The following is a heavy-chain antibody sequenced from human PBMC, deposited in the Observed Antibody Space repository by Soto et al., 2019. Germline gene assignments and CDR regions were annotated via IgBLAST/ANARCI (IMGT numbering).Heavy chain of an antibody. CDR2: INPSGGST. J-gene: IGHJ4*02. Sequence: AXVKVSCKASGYTFTSYYMHWVRQAPGQGLEWMGIINPSGGSTSYAQKFQGRVTITRDTSASTVYMELSSLRSEDTAVYFCARGASDWLPYFDYWGQGSLVTVSS. CDR3: ARGASDWLPYFDY. D-gene: IGHD3-9*01. CDR1: GYTFTSYY. V-gene: IGHV1-46*01.